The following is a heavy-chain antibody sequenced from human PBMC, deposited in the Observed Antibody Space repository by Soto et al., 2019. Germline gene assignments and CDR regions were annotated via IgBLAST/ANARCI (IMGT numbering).Heavy chain of an antibody. CDR1: GFTFGDYA. J-gene: IGHJ4*02. V-gene: IGHV3-49*03. CDR2: IRSKAYGGTT. CDR3: TRRIDYSNYYFDY. Sequence: GESLKISCTASGFTFGDYAMSWFHQAPGKGLEWVGFIRSKAYGGTTEYAASVKGRFTISRDDSKSIAYLQMNSLKTEDSAVYYGTRRIDYSNYYFDYWGQGTLVTVSS. D-gene: IGHD4-4*01.